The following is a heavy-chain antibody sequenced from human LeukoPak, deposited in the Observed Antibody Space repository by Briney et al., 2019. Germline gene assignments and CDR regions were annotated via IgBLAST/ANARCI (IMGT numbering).Heavy chain of an antibody. CDR2: IWYDGSNK. J-gene: IGHJ6*02. D-gene: IGHD3-9*01. V-gene: IGHV3-33*01. CDR1: GFTFSSYG. CDR3: ARAPSLTYYDILTGYPDYYYGMDV. Sequence: GRSRRLSRAASGFTFSSYGMHWVRQAPGKGLEWVAVIWYDGSNKYYADSVKGRFTISRDNSKNTLYLQMNSLRAEDTAVYYCARAPSLTYYDILTGYPDYYYGMDVWGQGTTVTVSS.